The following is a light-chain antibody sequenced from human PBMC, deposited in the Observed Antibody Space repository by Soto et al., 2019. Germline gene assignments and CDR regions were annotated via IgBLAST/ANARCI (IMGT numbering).Light chain of an antibody. Sequence: DIQMTQSPSTVSASVGDSVTISCRASQDIFTSLAWYQKRPARPPKLLIFGASNLQSGVPPRFRGSGSGSDFNLTISSLQPDDVAVYYCQYYSQFSGPFGPGTRVET. V-gene: IGKV1-5*01. CDR2: GAS. CDR3: QYYSQFSGP. J-gene: IGKJ4*02. CDR1: QDIFTS.